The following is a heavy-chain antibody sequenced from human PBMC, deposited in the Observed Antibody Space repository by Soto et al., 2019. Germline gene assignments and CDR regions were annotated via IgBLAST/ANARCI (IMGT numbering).Heavy chain of an antibody. CDR3: APHVSCSGGSCQYDAFAI. CDR1: GFTVSSHA. Sequence: EVQVLESGGGLVQPGGSLRLSCEGSGFTVSSHAMTWIRQAPGKGPEWVSTVTADGGTYYADSVKGRFAMSRDTSAXTXXLQMNSLGAEATAAYYCAPHVSCSGGSCQYDAFAIRGQGTMVTVSS. D-gene: IGHD2-15*01. V-gene: IGHV3-23*01. CDR2: VTADGGT. J-gene: IGHJ3*02.